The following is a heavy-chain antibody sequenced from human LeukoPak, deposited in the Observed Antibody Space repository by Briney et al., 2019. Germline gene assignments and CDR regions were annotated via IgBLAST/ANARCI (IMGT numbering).Heavy chain of an antibody. CDR1: GVSISDGRYY. CDR2: KYYSGSA. J-gene: IGHJ3*02. V-gene: IGHV4-31*03. Sequence: SETLSLTCSVSGVSISDGRYYWTWIRQHPGKGLEWIGYKYYSGSANYNPSLKSRLTISVDTSKNQFSLQLSSVTAADTAVYYCATPYCSSISCLDAFNIWGQGTMVTVSS. D-gene: IGHD2-2*01. CDR3: ATPYCSSISCLDAFNI.